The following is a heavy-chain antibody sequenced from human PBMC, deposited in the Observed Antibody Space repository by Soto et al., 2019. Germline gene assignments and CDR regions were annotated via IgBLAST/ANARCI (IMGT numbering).Heavy chain of an antibody. D-gene: IGHD2-15*01. CDR2: ISSSNNI. J-gene: IGHJ6*02. V-gene: IGHV3-21*01. CDR3: ARRRDCSGGSCYGMDV. CDR1: GFTFSSYA. Sequence: GGSLRLSCAASGFTFSSYAMSWVRQAPGKGLEWVSAISSSNNIHYADSVKGRFTISRDNAKNSLYLQMNSLRAEDTAMYYCARRRDCSGGSCYGMDVWGQGTTVTVSS.